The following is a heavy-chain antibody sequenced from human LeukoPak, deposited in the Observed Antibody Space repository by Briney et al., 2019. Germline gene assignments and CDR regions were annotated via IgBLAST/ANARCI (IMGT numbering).Heavy chain of an antibody. V-gene: IGHV1-18*01. J-gene: IGHJ5*02. CDR2: ISAYNGNT. CDR3: ARGVEYSSSYWFDP. Sequence: RASVKVSCKASGYTFTSYGISWVRQAPGQGLEWMGWISAYNGNTNYAQKLQGRVTMATETSQGKAYMGLGSLGSDDTAGFYLARGVEYSSSYWFDPGGQGTLVTVSS. CDR1: GYTFTSYG. D-gene: IGHD6-6*01.